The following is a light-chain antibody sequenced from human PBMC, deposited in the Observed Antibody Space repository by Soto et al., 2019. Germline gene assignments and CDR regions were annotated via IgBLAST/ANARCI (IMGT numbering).Light chain of an antibody. CDR1: GSDVGGYNY. CDR3: SSYTTTSTWV. CDR2: DVT. J-gene: IGLJ3*02. V-gene: IGLV2-14*03. Sequence: QSALTQPASVSGSPGQSITISCTGTGSDVGGYNYVSWYQHHPGKAPKVLIYDVTSRPSGVSNRFSGSKSGNTASLTISGLQAEDDADYYCSSYTTTSTWVFGGGTKLTVL.